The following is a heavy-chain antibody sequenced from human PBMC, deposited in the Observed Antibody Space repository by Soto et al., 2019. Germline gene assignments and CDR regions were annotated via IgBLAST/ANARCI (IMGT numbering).Heavy chain of an antibody. CDR3: AREVVTAILFDY. Sequence: PGGSLRLSCAASGFTFSSYAMHWVRQAPGKGLEWVAVISYDGGNKYYADSVKGRFTISRDNSKNTLYLQMNSLRAEDTAVYYCAREVVTAILFDYWGQGTLVTVSS. CDR1: GFTFSSYA. D-gene: IGHD2-21*02. J-gene: IGHJ4*02. CDR2: ISYDGGNK. V-gene: IGHV3-30-3*01.